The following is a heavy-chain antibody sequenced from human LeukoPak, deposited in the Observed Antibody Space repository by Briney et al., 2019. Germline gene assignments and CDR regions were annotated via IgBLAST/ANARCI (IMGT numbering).Heavy chain of an antibody. CDR2: IYHSGNT. Sequence: SETLSLTCTVSGGSITSSYWSWIGQSPGKGLERIRYIYHSGNTNYNPSLKSRVSISIDTSKNQFSLKLSSVTAADTAVYYCARGYFDSSGYSNPFDYWGQGTLVTVSS. CDR1: GGSITSSY. J-gene: IGHJ4*02. D-gene: IGHD3-22*01. V-gene: IGHV4-59*01. CDR3: ARGYFDSSGYSNPFDY.